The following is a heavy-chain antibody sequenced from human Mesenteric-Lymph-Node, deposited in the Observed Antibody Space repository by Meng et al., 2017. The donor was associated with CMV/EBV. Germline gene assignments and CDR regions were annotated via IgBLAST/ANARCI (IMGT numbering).Heavy chain of an antibody. CDR1: GFTFSSYS. CDR2: ISSSSSTI. Sequence: GESLKISCAASGFTFSSYSMNWVRQAPGKGLEWVSYISSSSSTIYYADSVKGRFTISRDNAKNSLYLQMNSLRAEDTAVYYCARGILTIFGVATYYYGMDVWGQGTTVTVSS. V-gene: IGHV3-48*04. D-gene: IGHD3-3*01. J-gene: IGHJ6*02. CDR3: ARGILTIFGVATYYYGMDV.